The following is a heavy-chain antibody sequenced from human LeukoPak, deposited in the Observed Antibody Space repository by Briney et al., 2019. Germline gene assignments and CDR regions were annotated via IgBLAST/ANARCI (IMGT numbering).Heavy chain of an antibody. CDR1: GYTFTSYG. D-gene: IGHD2-2*01. J-gene: IGHJ6*03. CDR3: ARVRRDIVVVPAAMGYYYYYMDV. V-gene: IGHV1-18*01. Sequence: ASVKVSCKASGYTFTSYGISWVRQAPGQGLEWMGWISAYNGNTNYAQKLQGRVTMTTDTSTSTAYMELRSLRSDDTAVYYCARVRRDIVVVPAAMGYYYYYMDVWGKGTTVTVSS. CDR2: ISAYNGNT.